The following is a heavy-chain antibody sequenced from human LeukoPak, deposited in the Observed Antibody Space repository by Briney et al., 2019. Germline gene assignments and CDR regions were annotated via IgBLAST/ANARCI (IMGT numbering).Heavy chain of an antibody. Sequence: PSETLSLTCTVSGDSIRSSHYYWGWIRQPPGKGLEWIGSIKYSGSAYYNPSLKSRVTISVDTSKDQFSLKLNSVTAADTAVYYCARGRGGNLPFDYWGHGTPVTVSS. CDR1: GDSIRSSHYY. J-gene: IGHJ4*01. D-gene: IGHD4-23*01. V-gene: IGHV4-39*01. CDR3: ARGRGGNLPFDY. CDR2: IKYSGSA.